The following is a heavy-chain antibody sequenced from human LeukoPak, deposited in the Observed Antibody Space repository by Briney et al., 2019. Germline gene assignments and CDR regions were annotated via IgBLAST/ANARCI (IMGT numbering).Heavy chain of an antibody. V-gene: IGHV3-23*01. CDR1: GFTFSSYA. CDR2: ISGSGGST. J-gene: IGHJ3*02. Sequence: GGSLRLSCAASGFTFSSYAMSWVRQAPGKGLEWVSAISGSGGSTYYADSVKGRFTISRDNSKNTLYLQMDSLRAEDTAVYYCVRESSGVEDYAFDIWGQGAMVTVSS. CDR3: VRESSGVEDYAFDI. D-gene: IGHD5-24*01.